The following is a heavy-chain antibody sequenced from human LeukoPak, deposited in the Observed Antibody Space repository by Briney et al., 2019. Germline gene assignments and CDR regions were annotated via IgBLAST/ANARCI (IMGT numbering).Heavy chain of an antibody. V-gene: IGHV3-48*02. J-gene: IGHJ5*02. CDR3: AKAGVSFDP. CDR2: ISSSSSTR. CDR1: EFAFSTYN. Sequence: PGGSLRLSCAASEFAFSTYNMNWVRQAPGKGLEWVSHISSSSSTRYYADSVKGRFTISRDNAKNSLYLQMNSLRDEDTAVYYCAKAGVSFDPWGQGTLVTVSS.